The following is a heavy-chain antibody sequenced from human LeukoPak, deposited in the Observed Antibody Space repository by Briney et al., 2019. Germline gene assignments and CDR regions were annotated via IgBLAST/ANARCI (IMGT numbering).Heavy chain of an antibody. CDR3: ARVYGSGSPMGHNWFDP. V-gene: IGHV1-69*13. Sequence: ASVKVSCKASGGTFSSYAISWVRQAPGQGLEWMGGIIPIFGTANYAQKFQGRVTITADESTSTAYMELSRLRSEDTAVYYCARVYGSGSPMGHNWFDPWGQGTLVTVSS. D-gene: IGHD3-10*01. J-gene: IGHJ5*02. CDR1: GGTFSSYA. CDR2: IIPIFGTA.